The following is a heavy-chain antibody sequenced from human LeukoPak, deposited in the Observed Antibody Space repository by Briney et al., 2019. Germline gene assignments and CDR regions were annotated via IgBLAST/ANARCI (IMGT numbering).Heavy chain of an antibody. CDR2: IYSDGYSDGSST. CDR3: ARDNVWGFDY. CDR1: GFTFSPPW. J-gene: IGHJ4*02. D-gene: IGHD3-16*01. V-gene: IGHV3-74*01. Sequence: AGGSLRLSCVASGFTFSPPWLHGFGQAPGKGLVWVARIYSDGYSDGSSTIYADSVRGRFTISRDNAKNTLYLQMNSLRAEDTAVYYCARDNVWGFDYWGQGALVTVSS.